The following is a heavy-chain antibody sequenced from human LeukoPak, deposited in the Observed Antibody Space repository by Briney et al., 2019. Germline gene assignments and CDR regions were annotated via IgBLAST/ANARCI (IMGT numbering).Heavy chain of an antibody. CDR1: GYSISSGYY. D-gene: IGHD4-23*01. CDR3: ARGSTGGGTNWFDP. Sequence: PSETLSLTCTVSGYSISSGYYWSWIRQPPGKGLEWIGSIYHSGSTYYNPSLKSRVTISVDTSKNQFSLKLSSVTAADTAVYYCARGSTGGGTNWFDPWGQGTLVTVSS. CDR2: IYHSGST. V-gene: IGHV4-38-2*02. J-gene: IGHJ5*02.